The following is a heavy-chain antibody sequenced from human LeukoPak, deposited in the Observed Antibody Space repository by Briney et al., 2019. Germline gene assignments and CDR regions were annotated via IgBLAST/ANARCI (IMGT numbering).Heavy chain of an antibody. CDR1: GFTFDSFA. CDR3: VKHVGSRWSNNRFDP. V-gene: IGHV3-23*01. Sequence: GGSLRLSCAASGFTFDSFAMSWVRQAPGKGLEWVSAVSRFGGTTYYADSAKGRFTISRDNSNNTVYLQMNSLRVGDTALYYCVKHVGSRWSNNRFDPWGQGTLVTVS. D-gene: IGHD6-13*01. CDR2: VSRFGGTT. J-gene: IGHJ5*02.